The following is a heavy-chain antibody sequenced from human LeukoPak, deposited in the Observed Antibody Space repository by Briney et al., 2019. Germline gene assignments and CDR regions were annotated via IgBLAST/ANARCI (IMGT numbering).Heavy chain of an antibody. J-gene: IGHJ3*02. CDR3: ARAGDAFDI. V-gene: IGHV3-33*01. Sequence: GGSLRLPCAASGLTFSSYGMHWVRQAQGKGLEWVAVIWYDGSDKYYTDSVKRRFTISRDNSKNTLYLQMNSLRAEDMAIYYCARAGDAFDIWGQGTMVTVSS. CDR1: GLTFSSYG. CDR2: IWYDGSDK.